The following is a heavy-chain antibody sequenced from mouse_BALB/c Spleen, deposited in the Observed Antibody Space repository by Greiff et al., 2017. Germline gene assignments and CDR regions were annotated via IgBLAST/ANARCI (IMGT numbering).Heavy chain of an antibody. CDR2: ISYSGST. CDR1: GYSITSDYA. J-gene: IGHJ4*01. Sequence: DVHLVESGPGLVKPSQSLSLTCTVTGYSITSDYAWNWIRQFPGNKLEWMGYISYSGSTSYNPSLKSRISITRDTSKNQFFLQLNSVTTEDTATYYCARSGLRAMDYWGQGTSVTVSS. D-gene: IGHD2-4*01. CDR3: ARSGLRAMDY. V-gene: IGHV3-2*02.